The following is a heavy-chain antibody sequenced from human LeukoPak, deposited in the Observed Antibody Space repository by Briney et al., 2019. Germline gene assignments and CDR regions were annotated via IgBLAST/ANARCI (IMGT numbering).Heavy chain of an antibody. CDR3: AELGITMIGGV. CDR1: GFTFSDYS. Sequence: GGSLRLSCAASGFTFSDYSMNWVRQAPGKGLEWVSYISSSGSTIYYADSVKGRFTISRDNAKNSLYLQMNSLRAEDTAVYYCAELGITMIGGVWGKGTTVTIPS. J-gene: IGHJ6*04. D-gene: IGHD3-10*02. CDR2: ISSSGSTI. V-gene: IGHV3-48*04.